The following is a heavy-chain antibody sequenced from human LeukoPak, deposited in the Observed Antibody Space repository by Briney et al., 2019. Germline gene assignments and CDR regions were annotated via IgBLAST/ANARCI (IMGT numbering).Heavy chain of an antibody. CDR2: IGTSGANT. V-gene: IGHV3-23*01. CDR1: GFTFNNYG. CDR3: ARDRVYSGNDYVGLDY. J-gene: IGHJ4*02. D-gene: IGHD1-26*01. Sequence: GGSLRLSCAASGFTFNNYGMGWVRQTPGKGLEWVATIGTSGANTYHADSVKGRFTISRDNSKNTVNLQMNSLRTDDTAIYYCARDRVYSGNDYVGLDYWGQGTLVTVSS.